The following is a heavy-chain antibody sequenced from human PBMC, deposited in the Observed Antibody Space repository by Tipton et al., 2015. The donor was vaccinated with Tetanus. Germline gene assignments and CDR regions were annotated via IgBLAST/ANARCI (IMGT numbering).Heavy chain of an antibody. D-gene: IGHD3-16*01. CDR3: ANHDLGI. CDR1: GDTFSSFA. V-gene: IGHV1-69*09. Sequence: QVQLVQSGPEVKKPGSSVKVSCKTSGDTFSSFAINWLRQAPGQGLEWLGRINPIIDITNYAERFQGRVAITADKSTRTAYMELTNLRPEDTAVYYCANHDLGIWGQGTLVTVSS. J-gene: IGHJ4*02. CDR2: INPIIDIT.